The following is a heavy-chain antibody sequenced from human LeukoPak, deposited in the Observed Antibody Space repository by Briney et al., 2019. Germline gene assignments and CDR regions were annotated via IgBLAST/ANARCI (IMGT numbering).Heavy chain of an antibody. Sequence: PGGSLRLSCAASKFTFSTSSMSWVRQAPGKGLEWVSSISGSGGYTYYADSVKGRFTISRDNSKNTLFLQMNSLRAEDTAVYYCAKDLRGWYGGYYFDYWGQGTLVTVSS. D-gene: IGHD6-19*01. CDR3: AKDLRGWYGGYYFDY. CDR2: ISGSGGYT. V-gene: IGHV3-23*01. J-gene: IGHJ4*02. CDR1: KFTFSTSS.